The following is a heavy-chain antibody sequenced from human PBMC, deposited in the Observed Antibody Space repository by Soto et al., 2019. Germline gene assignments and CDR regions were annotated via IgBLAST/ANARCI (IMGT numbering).Heavy chain of an antibody. CDR3: ARIRLDLQLEPLYEFVD. CDR1: GFTVSSNY. V-gene: IGHV3-53*01. D-gene: IGHD3-16*01. J-gene: IGHJ4*02. Sequence: GWSLRLSCAASGFTVSSNYMSWVRQAPGKGLEWVSVIYSGGSTYYADSVKGRFTISRDNSKNTLYLQMNSLRAEDTAVYYCARIRLDLQLEPLYEFVDWCQGSLVTVS. CDR2: IYSGGST.